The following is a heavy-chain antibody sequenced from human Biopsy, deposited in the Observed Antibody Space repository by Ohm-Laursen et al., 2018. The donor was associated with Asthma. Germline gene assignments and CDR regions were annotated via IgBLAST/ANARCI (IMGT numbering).Heavy chain of an antibody. D-gene: IGHD3-22*01. Sequence: SLRLSCSAPGFAVSRDYMFWVRQAPGKGLEWVSVIYSGGTSHTADSVRGRFTISRDYSKNTLYLQMHSLRAEDTAVYYCARGDSSNWLHYYFDYWGQGTLVTVSS. CDR3: ARGDSSNWLHYYFDY. V-gene: IGHV3-53*01. CDR1: GFAVSRDY. J-gene: IGHJ4*02. CDR2: IYSGGTS.